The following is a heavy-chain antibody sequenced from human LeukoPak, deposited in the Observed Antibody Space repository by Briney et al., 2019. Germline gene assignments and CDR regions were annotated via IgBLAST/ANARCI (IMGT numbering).Heavy chain of an antibody. Sequence: SETLSLTCAVYGGSFSGYYWSWIRQPPGKGLEWIGEINHSGSTNYNPSLKSRVTISVDTSKNQFSLKLSSVTVADTAVYYCARGFPYYDFWSGYSDDYWGQGTLVTVSS. CDR1: GGSFSGYY. V-gene: IGHV4-34*01. CDR2: INHSGST. D-gene: IGHD3-3*01. CDR3: ARGFPYYDFWSGYSDDY. J-gene: IGHJ4*02.